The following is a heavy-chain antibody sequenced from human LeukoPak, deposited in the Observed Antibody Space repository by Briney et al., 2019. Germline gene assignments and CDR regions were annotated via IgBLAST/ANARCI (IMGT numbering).Heavy chain of an antibody. Sequence: SETLSLTCAVYGGSFSVYYWSWIRQPPGKGLEWIGEINHSGSTNYNPSLKSRVTISVDTSKNQFSLKLSSVTAADTAVYYCARVRGAARLFGDCWGQGTLVTVSS. D-gene: IGHD6-6*01. J-gene: IGHJ4*02. CDR1: GGSFSVYY. CDR3: ARVRGAARLFGDC. CDR2: INHSGST. V-gene: IGHV4-34*01.